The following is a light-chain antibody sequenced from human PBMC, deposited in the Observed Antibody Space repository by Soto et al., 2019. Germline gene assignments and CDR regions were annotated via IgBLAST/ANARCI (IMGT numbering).Light chain of an antibody. CDR2: KAS. CDR3: QQYNSYFWT. Sequence: IQMTQSPAALSGTEGDRVTLTCRASQTISSWLAWYQQKPGKAPRLLIYKASTLKSGVPSRFSGSGSGTEFTLTISSLQPDDFATYYCQQYNSYFWTSAQRTKVDI. V-gene: IGKV1-5*03. J-gene: IGKJ1*01. CDR1: QTISSW.